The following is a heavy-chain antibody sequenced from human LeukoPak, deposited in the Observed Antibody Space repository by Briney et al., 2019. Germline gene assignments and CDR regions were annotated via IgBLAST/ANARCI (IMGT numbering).Heavy chain of an antibody. CDR1: GYTFTGYY. Sequence: ASVKVSCKASGYTFTGYYMHGVRQAPGQGLEWMGWINPNSGGTNYAQKFQGRVTMTRDTSISTAYMELSRLRSDDTAVYYCARDRYDSSGDYWVGCYYYYGMDVWGQGTTVTVSS. V-gene: IGHV1-2*02. D-gene: IGHD3-22*01. CDR2: INPNSGGT. CDR3: ARDRYDSSGDYWVGCYYYYGMDV. J-gene: IGHJ6*02.